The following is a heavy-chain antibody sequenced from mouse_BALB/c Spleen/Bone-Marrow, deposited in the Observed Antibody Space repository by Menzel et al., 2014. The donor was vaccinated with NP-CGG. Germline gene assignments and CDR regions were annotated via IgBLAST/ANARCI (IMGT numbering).Heavy chain of an antibody. V-gene: IGHV1-63*01. CDR1: GYAFTNYW. D-gene: IGHD2-3*01. Sequence: VMLVESGAELVRPGTSVKISCTASGYAFTNYWLGWVKQRPGHGLEWIGNIYPGGGHIYYNEKFKGKATLTADKSSSTAYMQLSSLTSEDSAVYFCARRDYDGYPYALDYWGQGTSVTVSS. CDR3: ARRDYDGYPYALDY. CDR2: IYPGGGHI. J-gene: IGHJ4*01.